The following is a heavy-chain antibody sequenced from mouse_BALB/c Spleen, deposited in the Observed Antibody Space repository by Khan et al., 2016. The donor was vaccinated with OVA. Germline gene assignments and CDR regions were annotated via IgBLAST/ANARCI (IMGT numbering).Heavy chain of an antibody. V-gene: IGHV1S136*01. Sequence: VQLQQSGPELVKPGASVKMSCTASGYTFTSSVIHWVRQKSGQGLDWIGYIYPFNDGTKYNEKFEGKATLTSDKSSRTAYMELSSLSYEDSAVYYCARHSRYDVYFDSWRQGTTLTVSS. CDR1: GYTFTSSV. CDR2: IYPFNDGT. D-gene: IGHD2-14*01. J-gene: IGHJ2*01. CDR3: ARHSRYDVYFDS.